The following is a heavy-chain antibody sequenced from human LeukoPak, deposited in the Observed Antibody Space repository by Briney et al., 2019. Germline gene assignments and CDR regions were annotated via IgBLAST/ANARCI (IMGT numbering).Heavy chain of an antibody. D-gene: IGHD4-17*01. J-gene: IGHJ3*02. CDR1: GFTFSSYS. CDR2: ISSSSSYI. V-gene: IGHV3-21*01. CDR3: VRENYGDYDAFDM. Sequence: GGSLRLSCAASGFTFSSYSMNWVRQAPGKGLEWVSSISSSSSYIYYADSVKGRFTISRDNAKNSLYLQMNSLRADDTAVYYCVRENYGDYDAFDMWGQGTMVTVSS.